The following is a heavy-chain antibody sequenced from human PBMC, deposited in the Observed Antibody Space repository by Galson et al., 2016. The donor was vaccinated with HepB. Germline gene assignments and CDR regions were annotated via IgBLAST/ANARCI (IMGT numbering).Heavy chain of an antibody. CDR1: GDSINTGGSH. Sequence: TLSLTCTVSGDSINTGGSHWTWIRQHPGTGLEWIGYIYYSGSTYYNPSLKSRVTISADTSKNKFSLKLNSVTAADTAVYYCARAPGHCSGGSCRPYYGMDGWGQGTTVTVSS. D-gene: IGHD2-15*01. CDR3: ARAPGHCSGGSCRPYYGMDG. J-gene: IGHJ6*02. V-gene: IGHV4-31*03. CDR2: IYYSGST.